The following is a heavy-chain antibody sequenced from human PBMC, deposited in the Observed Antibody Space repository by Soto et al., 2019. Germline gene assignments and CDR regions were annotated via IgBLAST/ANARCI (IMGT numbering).Heavy chain of an antibody. CDR1: GFTFSSYA. Sequence: RLSCSASGFTFSSYAMHWVRQAPGKGLEWVGRIKSKTDGGTTDYAAPVKGRFTISRDDSKNTLYLQMNSLKTEDTAVYYCTTDLRYYDSSGDTYYFDYWGQGTLVTVSS. J-gene: IGHJ4*02. V-gene: IGHV3-15*01. CDR2: IKSKTDGGTT. CDR3: TTDLRYYDSSGDTYYFDY. D-gene: IGHD3-22*01.